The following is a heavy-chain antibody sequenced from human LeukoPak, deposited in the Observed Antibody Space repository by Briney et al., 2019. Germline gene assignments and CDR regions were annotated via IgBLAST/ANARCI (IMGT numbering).Heavy chain of an antibody. CDR2: IYSGSEHI. J-gene: IGHJ4*02. CDR1: GFTFSSER. D-gene: IGHD2-2*01. CDR3: ARNPAKVFPAVY. Sequence: GGSLRLSCAASGFTFSSERLNWVRQAPGKGVEWVSTIYSGSEHIYYADSVKGRFTVSRDNAKNSLYLQMDSLRAEDTAVYYCARNPAKVFPAVYWGQGTLVTVSS. V-gene: IGHV3-21*01.